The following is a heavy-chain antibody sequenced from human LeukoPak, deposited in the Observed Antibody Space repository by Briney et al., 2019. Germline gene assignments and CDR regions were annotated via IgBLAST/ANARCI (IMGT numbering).Heavy chain of an antibody. CDR2: IYTSGST. D-gene: IGHD1-1*01. V-gene: IGHV4-61*02. CDR1: GGSISSGSYY. CDR3: ARATLEPLDYYYYYMDV. Sequence: SETLSLTCTVSGGSISSGSYYWSWIRQPAGKGLEWIGRIYTSGSTNYNPSLKSRVTISVDTSKNQFSLKLSSVTAADTAVYYCARATLEPLDYYYYYMDVWGKGTTVTVSS. J-gene: IGHJ6*03.